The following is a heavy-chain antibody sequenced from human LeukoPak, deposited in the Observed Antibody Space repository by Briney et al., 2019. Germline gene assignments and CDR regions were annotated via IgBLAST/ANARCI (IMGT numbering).Heavy chain of an antibody. CDR2: IIHSGST. D-gene: IGHD5-18*01. CDR3: ARLRVRGYGYGPWEGPTWLDY. V-gene: IGHV4-39*07. Sequence: PSETLSPTYTVSCLSISSSSYYWGWLRHPPGKGLEWFGEIIHSGSTNYNPSLKSRVTISVDTSKNQSSLKPSSVTAADTAVYYCARLRVRGYGYGPWEGPTWLDYWGQGTLVTVSS. CDR1: CLSISSSSYY. J-gene: IGHJ4*02.